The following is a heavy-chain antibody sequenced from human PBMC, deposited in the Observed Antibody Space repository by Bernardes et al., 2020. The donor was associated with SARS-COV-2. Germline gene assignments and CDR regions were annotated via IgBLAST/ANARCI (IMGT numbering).Heavy chain of an antibody. V-gene: IGHV3-30*03. D-gene: IGHD3-10*01. CDR3: ARDRRAQSLLWFVELYQYGMDV. J-gene: IGHJ6*02. CDR2: ISYDGSNK. CDR1: GFTFSSYG. Sequence: VGSLILSCAASGFTFSSYGMHWVRQAPGKGLEWVAVISYDGSNKYYADSVKGRFTISRDNSKNTLYLQMNSLRAEDTAVYYCARDRRAQSLLWFVELYQYGMDVWGQGTTVTVSS.